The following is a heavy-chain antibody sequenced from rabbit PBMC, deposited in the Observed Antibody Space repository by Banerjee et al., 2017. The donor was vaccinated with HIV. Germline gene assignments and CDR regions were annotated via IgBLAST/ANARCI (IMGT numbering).Heavy chain of an antibody. D-gene: IGHD6-1*01. CDR1: GFSFSNSYY. CDR3: ARDYVGYSSYGYVNL. Sequence: QSLEESGGDLVKPGASLTLTCTASGFSFSNSYYMCWVRQAPGKGLEWIACIYAGSSGSTYYASWAKGRFTISKTSSTTVTLQMTSLTAADTATYFCARDYVGYSSYGYVNLWGPGTLVTVS. V-gene: IGHV1S40*01. J-gene: IGHJ4*01. CDR2: IYAGSSGST.